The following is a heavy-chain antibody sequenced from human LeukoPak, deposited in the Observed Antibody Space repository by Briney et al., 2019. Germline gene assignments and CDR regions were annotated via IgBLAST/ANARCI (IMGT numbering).Heavy chain of an antibody. J-gene: IGHJ4*02. CDR2: INPGNSET. D-gene: IGHD6-19*01. Sequence: GESLKISCKGSGYTFSSYWIAWVRQMPGNGLEWMGIINPGNSETKYSPSFRGQVTISADKSSNTASLQWNSLKASDTAMYYCARRFTSGWAGDHWGQGTLVTVSS. V-gene: IGHV5-51*01. CDR3: ARRFTSGWAGDH. CDR1: GYTFSSYW.